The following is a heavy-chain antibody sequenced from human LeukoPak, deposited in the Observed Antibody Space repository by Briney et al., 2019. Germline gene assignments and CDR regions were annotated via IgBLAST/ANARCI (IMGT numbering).Heavy chain of an antibody. V-gene: IGHV3-49*04. J-gene: IGHJ2*01. Sequence: GGSLRLSCTASGFRFGDYAMRWVRQAPGKGPEWVGFIRGRAYRGATEYAASVKGRFIISRDDSKNIVYLQMSSLKREDSALYFCTRDPDTYGSFWYLHLWAVAPWSLSPQ. CDR3: TRDPDTYGSFWYLHL. D-gene: IGHD3-16*01. CDR2: IRGRAYRGAT. CDR1: GFRFGDYA.